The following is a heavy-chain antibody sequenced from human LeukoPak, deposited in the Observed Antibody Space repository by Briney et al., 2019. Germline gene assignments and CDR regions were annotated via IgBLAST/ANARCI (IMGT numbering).Heavy chain of an antibody. CDR3: ARDYGGSSPFDY. V-gene: IGHV3-48*03. J-gene: IGHJ4*02. Sequence: QAGGSLRLSCEVSGFTFRDYAMSWVRQAPGKGLEWVSYISSSGSTIYYADSVKGRFTISRDNAKNSLYLQMNSLRAEDTAVYYCARDYGGSSPFDYWGQGTLVTVSS. CDR1: GFTFRDYA. CDR2: ISSSGSTI. D-gene: IGHD4-23*01.